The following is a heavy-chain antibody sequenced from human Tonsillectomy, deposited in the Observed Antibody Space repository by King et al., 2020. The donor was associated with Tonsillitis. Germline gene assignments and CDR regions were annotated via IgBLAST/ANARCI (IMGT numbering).Heavy chain of an antibody. D-gene: IGHD5-12*01. CDR3: ERDKVGRMLREAFDF. CDR2: ISGSGGST. Sequence: VQLVESGGGLVQPGGSLRLSCAASGVTFSSYAMSWVRQAPGKGLEWVSGISGSGGSTFSADSVKGRFTISRDNSKNTVYMQMNTMRAEEAAVDYCERDKVGRMLREAFDFWGQGTRVTVSS. V-gene: IGHV3-23*04. CDR1: GVTFSSYA. J-gene: IGHJ3*01.